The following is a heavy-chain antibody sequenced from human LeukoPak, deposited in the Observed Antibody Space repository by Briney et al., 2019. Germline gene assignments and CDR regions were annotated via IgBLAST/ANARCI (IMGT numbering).Heavy chain of an antibody. CDR3: ATVTAMPREDAFDI. V-gene: IGHV1-24*01. CDR2: FDPEDGET. D-gene: IGHD5-18*01. CDR1: GYTLTELS. Sequence: EASVKVSCKVSGYTLTELSMHWVRQAPGKGLEWMGGFDPEDGETIYAQKFQGRVTMTEDTSTDTAYMELSSLRSEDTAVYYCATVTAMPREDAFDIWGQGTMVTVSS. J-gene: IGHJ3*02.